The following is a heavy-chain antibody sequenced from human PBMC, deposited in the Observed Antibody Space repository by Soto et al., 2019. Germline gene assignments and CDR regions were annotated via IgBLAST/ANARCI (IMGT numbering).Heavy chain of an antibody. CDR2: IYYSGST. Sequence: PSETLSLTCTVSGGNISSGDYYWSWIRQPPGKGLEWIGCIYYSGSTYYNPSLKSRVTISVDTSKNQFSLKLTSVTAADTAVYYCARDKITGLFDYWGQGTLVTVSS. V-gene: IGHV4-39*02. J-gene: IGHJ4*02. CDR1: GGNISSGDYY. D-gene: IGHD2-8*02. CDR3: ARDKITGLFDY.